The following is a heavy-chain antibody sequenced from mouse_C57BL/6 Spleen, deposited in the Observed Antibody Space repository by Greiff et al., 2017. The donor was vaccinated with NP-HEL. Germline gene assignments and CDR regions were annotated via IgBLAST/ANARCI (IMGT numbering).Heavy chain of an antibody. CDR1: GYTFTSYW. V-gene: IGHV1-69*01. Sequence: VQLQQPGAELVMPGASVKLSCKASGYTFTSYWMHWVKQRPGQGLEWIGEIDPSASYTNYNQKFTGQSTLTVDKSSSTAYMQLSSLTSEDSAVYYCARIGGPRLWYFDVWGTGTTVTVSS. CDR2: IDPSASYT. D-gene: IGHD2-14*01. CDR3: ARIGGPRLWYFDV. J-gene: IGHJ1*03.